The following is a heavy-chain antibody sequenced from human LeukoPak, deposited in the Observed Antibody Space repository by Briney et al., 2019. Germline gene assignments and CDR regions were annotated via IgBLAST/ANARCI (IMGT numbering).Heavy chain of an antibody. J-gene: IGHJ4*02. CDR1: GFTFSSYS. V-gene: IGHV3-21*01. Sequence: GGSLRLSCAASGFTFSSYSMNWVRQAPGKGLEWVSSISSSSSYIYYADSVKGRFTISRDNAKNSLYLQMNSLRAEDTAVYYCAITRGIWDTVTKDRADYWGQGTLVTVSS. CDR2: ISSSSSYI. CDR3: AITRGIWDTVTKDRADY. D-gene: IGHD4-11*01.